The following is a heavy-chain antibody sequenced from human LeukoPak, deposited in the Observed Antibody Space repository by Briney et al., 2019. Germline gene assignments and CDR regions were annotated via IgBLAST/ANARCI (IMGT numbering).Heavy chain of an antibody. D-gene: IGHD3-10*01. J-gene: IGHJ3*02. Sequence: SETLSLTCTVSGGYISSYYWSWIRQPAGKGLEWIGRIYSSGSTNYSPSLKSRVTMSVDTSKNQFSLQLNSVTPEDTAVYYCAREPTFGGGAFDIWGQGTMVTVSS. V-gene: IGHV4-4*07. CDR3: AREPTFGGGAFDI. CDR2: IYSSGST. CDR1: GGYISSYY.